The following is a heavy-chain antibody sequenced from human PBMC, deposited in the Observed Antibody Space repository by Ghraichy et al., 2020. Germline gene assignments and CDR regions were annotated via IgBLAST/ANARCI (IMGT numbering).Heavy chain of an antibody. CDR1: GFTFSSYW. Sequence: ETLTLTCAASGFTFSSYWMHWVRQAPGKGLVWVSRINSDGSSTSYADSVKGRFTISRDNAKNTLYLQMNSLRAEDTAVYYCARSCSGGSCYFSWGQGTMVTVSS. CDR3: ARSCSGGSCYFS. V-gene: IGHV3-74*01. CDR2: INSDGSST. J-gene: IGHJ3*01. D-gene: IGHD2-15*01.